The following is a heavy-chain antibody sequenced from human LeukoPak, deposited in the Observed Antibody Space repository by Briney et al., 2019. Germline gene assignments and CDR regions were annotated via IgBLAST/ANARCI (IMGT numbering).Heavy chain of an antibody. J-gene: IGHJ5*02. CDR1: GGSFSGYY. V-gene: IGHV4-34*01. D-gene: IGHD1-26*01. CDR2: INHSGST. CDR3: AREYPKGGSYRFDP. Sequence: PSETLSLTCAVYGGSFSGYYWSWIRQPPGKGLEWIGEINHSGSTNYNPSLKSRVTISVDTPKSQFSLKLSSVTAADTAVYYCAREYPKGGSYRFDPWGQGTLVTVSS.